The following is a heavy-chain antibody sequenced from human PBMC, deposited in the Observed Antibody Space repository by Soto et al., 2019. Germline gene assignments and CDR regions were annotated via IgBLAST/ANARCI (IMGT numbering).Heavy chain of an antibody. CDR1: GYTFTDHY. CDR2: IHPNSGET. CDR3: ARDLSRQSWKWCDP. J-gene: IGHJ5*02. D-gene: IGHD1-1*01. V-gene: IGHV1-2*02. Sequence: QVQLVQSGAEVKEPGASMKVSCKASGYTFTDHYINWVRQAPGHAPEYMGWIHPNSGETKYVERFQGRITMTRDRSISTAYLEMRRLTADDTAVDYCARDLSRQSWKWCDPWGPGTRVTVSS.